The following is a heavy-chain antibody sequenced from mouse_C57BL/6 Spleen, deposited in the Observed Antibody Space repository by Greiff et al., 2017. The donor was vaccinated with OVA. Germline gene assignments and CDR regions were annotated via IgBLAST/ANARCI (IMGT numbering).Heavy chain of an antibody. CDR1: GFTFSSYA. D-gene: IGHD2-4*01. Sequence: EVKLVESGGGLVKPGGSLKLSCAASGFTFSSYAMSWVRQTPEKRLEWVATISDGGSYTYYPDNVKGRFTISRDNAKNNLYLQMSHLKSEDTAMYYCARDHYDYSGFAYWGQGTLVTVSA. CDR3: ARDHYDYSGFAY. CDR2: ISDGGSYT. J-gene: IGHJ3*01. V-gene: IGHV5-4*01.